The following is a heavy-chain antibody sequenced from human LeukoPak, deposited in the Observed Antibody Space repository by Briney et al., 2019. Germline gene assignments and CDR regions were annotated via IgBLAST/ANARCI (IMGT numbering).Heavy chain of an antibody. V-gene: IGHV3-21*01. CDR2: ISSSSSYI. D-gene: IGHD2-2*01. CDR1: GFIFSDHY. CDR3: ATWSTSCF. J-gene: IGHJ4*02. Sequence: AGGSLRLSCAASGFIFSDHYMDWVRQAPGKGLEWVSSISSSSSYIYYADSVKGRFTISRDNAKNSLYLQMNSLRAEDTAVYYCATWSTSCFWGQGTLVTVSS.